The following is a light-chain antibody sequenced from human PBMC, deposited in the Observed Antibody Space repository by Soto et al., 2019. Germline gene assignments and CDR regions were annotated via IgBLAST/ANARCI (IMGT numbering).Light chain of an antibody. Sequence: DIQMTPSPSSLSASVGARVTLTCRASLPISNYLAWSQPTPGKIPNLLIYAASTLQAGVPSRFSGSGSGTDFTLTISSLRPEDVAAYYCQQYNSAPLTFGGGTKVDI. CDR1: LPISNY. J-gene: IGKJ4*01. CDR3: QQYNSAPLT. V-gene: IGKV1-27*01. CDR2: AAS.